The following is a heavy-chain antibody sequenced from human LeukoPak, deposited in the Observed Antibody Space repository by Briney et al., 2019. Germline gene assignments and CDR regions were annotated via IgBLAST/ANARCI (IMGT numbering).Heavy chain of an antibody. Sequence: GGSLRLSYAASGFTFSSYGMHWVRQAPGKGLEWVAFIRYDGSNKYYADSVKGQFTISRDNSKNTLYLQMNSLRAEDTAVYYCAIPLRGGYYDGFDYWGQGTLVTVSS. D-gene: IGHD3-22*01. V-gene: IGHV3-30*02. CDR2: IRYDGSNK. J-gene: IGHJ4*02. CDR1: GFTFSSYG. CDR3: AIPLRGGYYDGFDY.